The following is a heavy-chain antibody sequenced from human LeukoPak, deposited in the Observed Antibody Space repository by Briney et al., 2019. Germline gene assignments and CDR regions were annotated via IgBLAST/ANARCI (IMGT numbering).Heavy chain of an antibody. CDR3: AKRDEVWDRRWFDP. V-gene: IGHV3-30*02. D-gene: IGHD1-26*01. J-gene: IGHJ5*02. CDR1: RFTFSSYG. CDR2: IRYDGSNK. Sequence: PGGSLRLSCAASRFTFSSYGMHWVRQAPGKGLEWAAFIRYDGSNKYYADSVKGRFTISRDNSKNTLYLQMNSLRAEDTAVYYCAKRDEVWDRRWFDPWGQGTLVTVSS.